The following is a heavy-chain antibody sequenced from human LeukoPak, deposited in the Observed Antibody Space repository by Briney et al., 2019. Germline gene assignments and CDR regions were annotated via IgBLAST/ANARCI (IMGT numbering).Heavy chain of an antibody. D-gene: IGHD1-14*01. CDR2: FSWNSVNI. CDR3: AKAGRGNRLFDY. J-gene: IGHJ4*02. Sequence: GRSLRLSCAASGFTFDDYAMHWVRQAPGKGLEWVPSFSWNSVNIGYADSVKGRFTISRDNAKNSLYLQMNGLRVEDTALYYCAKAGRGNRLFDYWGQGTLVTVSS. CDR1: GFTFDDYA. V-gene: IGHV3-9*01.